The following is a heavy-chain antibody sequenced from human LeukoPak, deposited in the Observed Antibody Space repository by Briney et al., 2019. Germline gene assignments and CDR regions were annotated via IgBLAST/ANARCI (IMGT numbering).Heavy chain of an antibody. CDR3: ARRYFIHYFDSSGYYDY. V-gene: IGHV1-2*02. D-gene: IGHD3-22*01. CDR1: GYTFTDYY. CDR2: INPNNGGT. J-gene: IGHJ4*02. Sequence: GASVKVSCKASGYTFTDYYIHWVRQAPGQGLEGMGWINPNNGGTNYAQGFQGRVSFTRDISISTAYIERSRLRSDDTAVYYCARRYFIHYFDSSGYYDYWGQGTLLTVSS.